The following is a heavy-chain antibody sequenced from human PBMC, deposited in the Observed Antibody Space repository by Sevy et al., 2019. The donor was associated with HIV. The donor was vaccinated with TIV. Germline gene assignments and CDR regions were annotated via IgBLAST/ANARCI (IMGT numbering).Heavy chain of an antibody. CDR1: GASMSGYY. CDR3: ARGRSNFRY. V-gene: IGHV4-59*13. J-gene: IGHJ4*02. CDR2: IYDTGDT. Sequence: SETLSLTCTLSGASMSGYYWSRIRQPPWKGLEWIGYIYDTGDTNFNPSLKSRVTISQDTSKTQFSLSLSSVNTADTAVYYCARGRSNFRYWSQGTLVTVSS. D-gene: IGHD1-1*01.